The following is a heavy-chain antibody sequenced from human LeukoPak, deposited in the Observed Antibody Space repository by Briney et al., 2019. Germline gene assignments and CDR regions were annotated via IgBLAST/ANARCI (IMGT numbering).Heavy chain of an antibody. CDR1: GFTFSSYA. CDR2: ISGSGGST. Sequence: GGSLRLSCAASGFTFSSYAMSWVRQAPGKGLEWGSTISGSGGSTYYTDSVKGRFTISRDNSKNTLFLQMNSLRAEDTAVYYCAKTPTGYFDWSTYYFDYWGQGTLVTVSS. CDR3: AKTPTGYFDWSTYYFDY. J-gene: IGHJ4*02. D-gene: IGHD3-9*01. V-gene: IGHV3-23*01.